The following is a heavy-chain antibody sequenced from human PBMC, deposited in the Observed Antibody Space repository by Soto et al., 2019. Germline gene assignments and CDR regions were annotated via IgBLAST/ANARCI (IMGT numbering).Heavy chain of an antibody. V-gene: IGHV3-23*01. J-gene: IGHJ2*01. D-gene: IGHD4-17*01. Sequence: EVQLLESGGGLVQPGGSLRLSCAASGFTFSSYAMNWVRQAPGKGLEWVSVISGSGGSTYYEDSVKGRFTISRDNSKNTLYLQMNSLRAEDTAVYYCAKRTVGWYFDLWGRGTLVTVSS. CDR1: GFTFSSYA. CDR3: AKRTVGWYFDL. CDR2: ISGSGGST.